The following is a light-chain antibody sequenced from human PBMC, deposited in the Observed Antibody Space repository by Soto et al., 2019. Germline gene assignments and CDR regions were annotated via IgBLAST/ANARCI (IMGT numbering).Light chain of an antibody. J-gene: IGKJ1*01. CDR1: QSISSS. Sequence: DIQMTQSPSSLSASVGDRVTITCRTGQSISSSLNWYQQKPGKAPKLLIYGASSLQSGVASRFSGSGSGTEFTLTISGLQPDDFTTYYCQQSYSIPWTFGQGTKVEIK. V-gene: IGKV1-39*01. CDR3: QQSYSIPWT. CDR2: GAS.